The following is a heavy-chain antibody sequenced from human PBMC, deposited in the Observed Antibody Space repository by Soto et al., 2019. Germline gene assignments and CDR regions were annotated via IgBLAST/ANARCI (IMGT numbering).Heavy chain of an antibody. CDR3: AGRMGSRPA. D-gene: IGHD6-13*01. V-gene: IGHV4-4*02. J-gene: IGHJ4*02. Sequence: QVQRQESGPGLVKPSETLSLTCAVTSGSISNSEWWTWVRQPPGKGLEWIGEVHQRGSNNFNPSIKSRVTISIDKSENHFSLRLSSVSAADTAVYYCAGRMGSRPAWGQGTLVTVSS. CDR2: VHQRGSN. CDR1: SGSISNSEW.